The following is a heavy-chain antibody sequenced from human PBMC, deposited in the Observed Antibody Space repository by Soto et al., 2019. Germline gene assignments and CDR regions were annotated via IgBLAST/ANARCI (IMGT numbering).Heavy chain of an antibody. V-gene: IGHV3-21*04. J-gene: IGHJ3*01. Sequence: EVLLVESGGGLVRPGGSLRLSCAASGFTFSGYSMNWVRQAPGKGLEWVSSISRTSNYIHYADSVKGRFIISSDSSKTTVYLQMNGLRPDDTAVYYCATWHEREHAYDVWGQGTTVTVSS. CDR1: GFTFSGYS. CDR3: ATWHEREHAYDV. D-gene: IGHD1-1*01. CDR2: ISRTSNYI.